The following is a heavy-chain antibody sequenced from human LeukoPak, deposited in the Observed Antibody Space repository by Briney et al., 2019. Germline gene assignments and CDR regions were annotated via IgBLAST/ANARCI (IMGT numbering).Heavy chain of an antibody. CDR3: ARDYISSGWYDYYYYYMDV. V-gene: IGHV4-4*07. Sequence: SETLSLTCTVSGRSISSYYGSWIRQPAGKGLEWIGRIHISGRGSTNFNPPVQNRVPQSVDTSKNQFSLKLSSVTAADTAVYYCARDYISSGWYDYYYYYMDVWGKGTTVTVSS. CDR2: IHISGRGST. J-gene: IGHJ6*03. CDR1: GRSISSYY. D-gene: IGHD6-19*01.